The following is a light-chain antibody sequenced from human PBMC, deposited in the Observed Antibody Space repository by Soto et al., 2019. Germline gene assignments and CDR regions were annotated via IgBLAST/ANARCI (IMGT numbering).Light chain of an antibody. CDR2: DAS. V-gene: IGKV3-11*01. Sequence: ENVLTQSPATLSLSPGGTATLSCRATQSLRNYLAWYQQKLGQAPRLLIYDASKRATGIPARFSGSGSGTDFTLTISSLEPEDFAVYFCQQRSDWPPTFGQGTRLEIK. J-gene: IGKJ5*01. CDR1: QSLRNY. CDR3: QQRSDWPPT.